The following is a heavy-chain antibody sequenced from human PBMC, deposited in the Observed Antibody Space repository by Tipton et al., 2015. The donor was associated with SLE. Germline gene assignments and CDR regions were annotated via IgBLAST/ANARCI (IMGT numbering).Heavy chain of an antibody. CDR2: VNHRGEA. V-gene: IGHV4-34*01. J-gene: IGHJ6*04. Sequence: TLSLTCAVSGGSFSGHSWTWIRQPPGKGLEWIGDVNHRGEANYSPSPQSRVTLSVDMSQSQFSLRLTSVTAADTAVYYCARTSGVSRDDHPTMRSTGMDVWGKGTTVTVSA. CDR3: ARTSGVSRDDHPTMRSTGMDV. D-gene: IGHD5-24*01. CDR1: GGSFSGHS.